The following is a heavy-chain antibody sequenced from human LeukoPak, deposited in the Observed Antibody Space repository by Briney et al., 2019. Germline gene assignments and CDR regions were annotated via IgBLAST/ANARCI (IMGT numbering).Heavy chain of an antibody. J-gene: IGHJ4*02. CDR2: INHSGST. CDR1: GGSFSGYY. Sequence: PSETLSLTCAVYGGSFSGYYWSWLRQPPGKGLEWIGEINHSGSTNYNPSLKSRVTISVDTSKNQFSLKLSSVTAADTAVYYFARGLEYSSSSPFDYWGQGTLVTVSS. CDR3: ARGLEYSSSSPFDY. V-gene: IGHV4-34*01. D-gene: IGHD6-6*01.